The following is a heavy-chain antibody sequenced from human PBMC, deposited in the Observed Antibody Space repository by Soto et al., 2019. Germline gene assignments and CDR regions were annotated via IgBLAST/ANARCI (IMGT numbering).Heavy chain of an antibody. CDR3: ASPLQPYYYGSGSPHYGMDV. J-gene: IGHJ6*02. V-gene: IGHV1-2*02. Sequence: QVQLVQSGAEVKKPGASVKVSCKASGYTFTGYYMHWVRQAPGQGLEWMGWINPNSGGTNYAQKFQGRVIMTRDTYISTAYMELSGLRADDTAVYYCASPLQPYYYGSGSPHYGMDVLGQGTTVTVSS. CDR2: INPNSGGT. D-gene: IGHD3-10*01. CDR1: GYTFTGYY.